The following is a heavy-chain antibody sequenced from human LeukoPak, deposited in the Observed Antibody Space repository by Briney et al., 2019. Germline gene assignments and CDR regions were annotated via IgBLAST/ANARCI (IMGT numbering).Heavy chain of an antibody. V-gene: IGHV1-18*01. CDR1: GYTFTIYG. CDR2: VSAYNGNT. D-gene: IGHD6-13*01. CDR3: ARGGSSWSNWFDH. J-gene: IGHJ5*02. Sequence: ASVTVSSTASGYTFTIYGISWVGQAPGQGNDWMGWVSAYNGNTNYAQKLQGRVTMTTDTSTSTDYMELRSLRSDDTAVYYCARGGSSWSNWFDHWGQGTLVTVSS.